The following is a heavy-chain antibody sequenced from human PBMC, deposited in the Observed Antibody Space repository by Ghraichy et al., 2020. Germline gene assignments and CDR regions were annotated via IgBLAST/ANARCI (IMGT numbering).Heavy chain of an antibody. CDR1: GFTFSDYY. D-gene: IGHD4-17*01. Sequence: GGSLRLSCAASGFTFSDYYMSWIRQAPGKGLEWVSYISSSSSYTNYADSVKGRFTISRDNAKNSLYLQMNSLKAEDTAVYYCARGSDYGDYNDYWGQGTLVTVSS. CDR3: ARGSDYGDYNDY. J-gene: IGHJ4*02. CDR2: ISSSSSYT. V-gene: IGHV3-11*06.